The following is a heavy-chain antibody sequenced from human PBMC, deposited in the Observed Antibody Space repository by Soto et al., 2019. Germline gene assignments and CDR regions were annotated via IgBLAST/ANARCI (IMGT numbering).Heavy chain of an antibody. Sequence: QVQLQESGPGLVKPSGTLSLTCVGSGASIRSNNWCSWVRQPPGKGLERIGASYHSGTTSYDPSLKGRVTVSVDKSQKQFSLKVTSVTAADTAGYFCAKGGRGQPYYSDNWGQGTLVTVAS. CDR3: AKGGRGQPYYSDN. J-gene: IGHJ4*02. CDR2: SYHSGTT. V-gene: IGHV4-4*02. CDR1: GASIRSNNW.